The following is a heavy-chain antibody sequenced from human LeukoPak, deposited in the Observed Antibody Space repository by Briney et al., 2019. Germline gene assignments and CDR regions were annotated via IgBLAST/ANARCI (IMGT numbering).Heavy chain of an antibody. Sequence: ASVKVSCKAFGYTFTSYAMHWVRQAPGQRLEWMGWINAGNGNTKYSQKFQGRVTITRDTSASTAYMELSSLRSEDTAVYYCATSSSSWSPFDYWGQGTLVTVSS. J-gene: IGHJ4*02. CDR2: INAGNGNT. D-gene: IGHD6-13*01. CDR3: ATSSSSWSPFDY. V-gene: IGHV1-3*01. CDR1: GYTFTSYA.